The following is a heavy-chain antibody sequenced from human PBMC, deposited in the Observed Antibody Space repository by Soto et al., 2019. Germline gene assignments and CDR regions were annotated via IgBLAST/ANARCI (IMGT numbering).Heavy chain of an antibody. Sequence: QVQLVQSGAEVKKPGSSVKVSCKASGGTFSSYAISWVRQAPGQGLEWMGGIIPIFGTTNYAQKLQGRVTMTTDTSTSTAYMELRSLRSDDTAVYYCARGRLVNLPYYFDYWGQGTLVTVSS. CDR1: GGTFSSYA. CDR2: IIPIFGTT. J-gene: IGHJ4*02. D-gene: IGHD3-9*01. V-gene: IGHV1-69*05. CDR3: ARGRLVNLPYYFDY.